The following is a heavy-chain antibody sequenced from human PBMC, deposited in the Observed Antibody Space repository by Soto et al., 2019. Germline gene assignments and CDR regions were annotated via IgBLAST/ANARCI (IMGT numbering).Heavy chain of an antibody. Sequence: PGGSLRLSCAVSGFPVNYYDLSWVRQAPGKGLEWVSGISCCGGSTFYADSVKGRFSLARDDSKNTLSLQLNSLRVEDTAHYYCAKADGEQWLIPHLDNWGQGTQVTVSS. J-gene: IGHJ1*01. D-gene: IGHD6-19*01. CDR1: GFPVNYYD. V-gene: IGHV3-23*01. CDR3: AKADGEQWLIPHLDN. CDR2: ISCCGGST.